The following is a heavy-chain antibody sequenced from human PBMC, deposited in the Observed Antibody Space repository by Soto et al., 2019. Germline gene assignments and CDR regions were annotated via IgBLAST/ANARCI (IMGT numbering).Heavy chain of an antibody. CDR1: GFTFGNYW. J-gene: IGHJ4*02. V-gene: IGHV3-74*01. D-gene: IGHD3-10*01. CDR2: VNPDGSGA. CDR3: ARARALWFRDY. Sequence: EVQLVESGGGLVQPGGSLRLSCAASGFTFGNYWMHWVRQAPGKGLVWVSRVNPDGSGATYADSVKGRFTISRDNAKNTLSLQMNSLRGADTAVYYCARARALWFRDYWGQGTLVTVSS.